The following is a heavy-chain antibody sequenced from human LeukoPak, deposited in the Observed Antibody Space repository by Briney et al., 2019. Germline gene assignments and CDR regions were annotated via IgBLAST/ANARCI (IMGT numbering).Heavy chain of an antibody. CDR1: GYTFTSYG. Sequence: ASVKVSCKASGYTFTSYGISWVRQAPGQGLEWMGWISAYNGNTNYAQKLQGRVTMTTDTSTSTAYMELRSLRPDDTAVYYCASHETYSSSWYGNYWGQGTLVTVSS. CDR2: ISAYNGNT. V-gene: IGHV1-18*01. CDR3: ASHETYSSSWYGNY. D-gene: IGHD6-13*01. J-gene: IGHJ4*02.